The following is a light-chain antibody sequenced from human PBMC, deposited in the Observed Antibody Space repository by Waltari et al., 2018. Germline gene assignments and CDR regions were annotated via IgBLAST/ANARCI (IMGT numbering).Light chain of an antibody. V-gene: IGKV3-15*01. CDR3: QQYNRWPPIT. CDR1: HSVSSN. CDR2: DAS. J-gene: IGKJ5*01. Sequence: EIVMTQSPATLSVSPGETATLSCRASHSVSSNVAWYQKKPGQAPRLLIYDASTRATSIPARFRGSGSGTEFTLTISSLQSEDFAVYYCQQYNRWPPITFGQGTRLEIK.